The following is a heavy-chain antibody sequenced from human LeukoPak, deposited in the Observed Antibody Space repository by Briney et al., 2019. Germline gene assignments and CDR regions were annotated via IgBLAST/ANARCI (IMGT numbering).Heavy chain of an antibody. CDR2: ITGNAGLI. V-gene: IGHV3-23*01. D-gene: IGHD3-3*01. CDR1: GFPFSTYA. Sequence: PGGSLRLSCAASGFPFSTYAMNWVRQAPGKGLEWVSVITGNAGLIAYADSVKGRFTISRDNYKNTLYLQMNSLSAEDTARYYCAKDRIPDGYYSIGYWGQGTPVTVSS. J-gene: IGHJ4*02. CDR3: AKDRIPDGYYSIGY.